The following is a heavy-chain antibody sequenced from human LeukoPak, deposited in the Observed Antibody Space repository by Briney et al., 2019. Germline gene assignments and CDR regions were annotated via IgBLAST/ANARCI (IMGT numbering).Heavy chain of an antibody. Sequence: PGGSLRLSCAASGFTFSSYSMNWVRQAPGKGLEWVSSISSSSSYIYYADSVKGRFTISRDNAKNSLYLQMNSLRAEDTAVYYCARAGSGWYAGGDIWGQGTMVTVSS. J-gene: IGHJ3*02. CDR3: ARAGSGWYAGGDI. D-gene: IGHD6-19*01. CDR1: GFTFSSYS. CDR2: ISSSSSYI. V-gene: IGHV3-21*01.